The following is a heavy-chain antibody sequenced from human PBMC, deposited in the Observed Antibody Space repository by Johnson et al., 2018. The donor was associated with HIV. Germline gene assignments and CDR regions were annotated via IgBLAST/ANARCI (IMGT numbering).Heavy chain of an antibody. J-gene: IGHJ3*02. Sequence: VQLVESGGGLVKPGGSLRLSCSASGFTFNNAWMSWVRQAPGKGLEWVANIKQDGSEKYYVDSVKGRFTISRDNAKNSLYLQMNSLRAEDTAVYYCARDGVVVVPGGWGAFDIWGQGTMVTVSS. CDR2: IKQDGSEK. V-gene: IGHV3-7*01. CDR3: ARDGVVVVPGGWGAFDI. CDR1: GFTFNNAW. D-gene: IGHD2-15*01.